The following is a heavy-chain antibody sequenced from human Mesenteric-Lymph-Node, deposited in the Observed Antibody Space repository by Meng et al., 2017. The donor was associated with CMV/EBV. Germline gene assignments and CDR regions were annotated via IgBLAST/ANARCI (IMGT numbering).Heavy chain of an antibody. CDR3: VLGHCGGGTCYYNSVSFHYGLDV. J-gene: IGHJ6*02. CDR1: GGTFSDYA. V-gene: IGHV1-69*10. D-gene: IGHD2-15*01. CDR2: IIPILGIS. Sequence: SVKVSCKASGGTFSDYAVTWVRQASGQGLEWLGGIIPILGISNYAQKLQGRVTITADKSTSTAYMELSRLTAEDTAIYYCVLGHCGGGTCYYNSVSFHYGLDVWGQGTTVTVSS.